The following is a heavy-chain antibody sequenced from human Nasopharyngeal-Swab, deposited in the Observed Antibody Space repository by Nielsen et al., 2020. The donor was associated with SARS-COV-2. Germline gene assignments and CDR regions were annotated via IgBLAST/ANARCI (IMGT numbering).Heavy chain of an antibody. J-gene: IGHJ6*02. CDR3: ARYWVRYYDILTGYSSAFGMDV. Sequence: SETLSLTCTVSGGSISSGGYYWSWILQHPGKGLEWIGYIYYSGSTYHNPSLKSRVTISVDTSKNQFSLKLSSVTAADTAVYYCARYWVRYYDILTGYSSAFGMDVWGQGTTVTVSS. V-gene: IGHV4-31*03. D-gene: IGHD3-9*01. CDR1: GGSISSGGYY. CDR2: IYYSGST.